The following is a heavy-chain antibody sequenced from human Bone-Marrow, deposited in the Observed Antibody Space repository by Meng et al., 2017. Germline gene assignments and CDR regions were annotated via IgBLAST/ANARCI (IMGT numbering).Heavy chain of an antibody. V-gene: IGHV3-74*01. CDR2: INSDGSST. J-gene: IGHJ6*02. D-gene: IGHD6-13*01. CDR3: ARTRRIAAAGTMYYYYGMDV. Sequence: GESLKISCAASGFTFSSYWMHWVRQAPGKGLVWVSRINSDGSSTSYADSVKGRFTISRDNAKNTLYLQMNSLRAEDTAVYYCARTRRIAAAGTMYYYYGMDVWGQGTTVIVSS. CDR1: GFTFSSYW.